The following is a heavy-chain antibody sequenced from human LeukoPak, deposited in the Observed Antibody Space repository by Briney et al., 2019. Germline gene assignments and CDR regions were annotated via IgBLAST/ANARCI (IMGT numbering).Heavy chain of an antibody. Sequence: PGGSLRLSCAASGITFSDFAMSWVRLAPGQGLKWVSTISNRGGSTNFADSVRGRFTISRDNSKNTLYLQMNSLRADDTALYYCTKDGLRGYDFDYWGQGVLVTVSS. D-gene: IGHD5-12*01. CDR2: ISNRGGST. J-gene: IGHJ4*02. CDR1: GITFSDFA. CDR3: TKDGLRGYDFDY. V-gene: IGHV3-23*01.